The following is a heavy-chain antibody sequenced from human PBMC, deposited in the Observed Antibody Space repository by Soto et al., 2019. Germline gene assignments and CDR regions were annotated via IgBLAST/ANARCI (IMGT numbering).Heavy chain of an antibody. CDR2: IYPGDSDT. Sequence: PGESLKISCKGSGYSFTSYWIGWVRQMPGKGLEWMGIIYPGDSDTRYSPSFQGQVTISADKSISTAYLQWSSLKASGTAMYYCARTSGGEWLSSSGMDVWGQGTTVTVSS. CDR1: GYSFTSYW. D-gene: IGHD3-10*01. J-gene: IGHJ6*02. CDR3: ARTSGGEWLSSSGMDV. V-gene: IGHV5-51*01.